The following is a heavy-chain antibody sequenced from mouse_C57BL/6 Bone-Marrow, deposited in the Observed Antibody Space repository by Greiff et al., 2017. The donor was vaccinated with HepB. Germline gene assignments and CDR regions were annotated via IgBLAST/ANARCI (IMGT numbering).Heavy chain of an antibody. CDR3: ARQGYYGSSYGYWYFDV. CDR2: IWSDGST. CDR1: GFSLTSYG. V-gene: IGHV2-6-1*01. Sequence: VQLQQSGPGLVAPSQSLSITCTVSGFSLTSYGVHWVRQPPGKGLEWLVVIWSDGSTTYNSALKSRLSISKDNSKSQVFLKMNSLQTDDTAMYYCARQGYYGSSYGYWYFDVWGTGTTVTVSS. D-gene: IGHD1-1*01. J-gene: IGHJ1*03.